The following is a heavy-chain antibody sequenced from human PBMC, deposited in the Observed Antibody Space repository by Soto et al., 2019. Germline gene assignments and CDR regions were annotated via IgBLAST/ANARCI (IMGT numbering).Heavy chain of an antibody. CDR3: AKARYSSGWNYFAY. V-gene: IGHV3-23*01. Sequence: VQLLDSGGGLVQPGGSLRLSCAASGFTFSSFAMSWVRQAPGKGLEWVSAISGSGGSTYYADSVKGRFTISRDKSKNTLYLQMNSLRAEDTAVYYWAKARYSSGWNYFAYWGQGTLVTVSS. J-gene: IGHJ4*02. CDR2: ISGSGGST. D-gene: IGHD6-19*01. CDR1: GFTFSSFA.